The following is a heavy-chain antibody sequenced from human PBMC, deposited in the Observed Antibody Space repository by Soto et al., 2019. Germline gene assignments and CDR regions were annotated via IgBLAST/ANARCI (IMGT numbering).Heavy chain of an antibody. CDR2: IYYSGST. CDR1: GGSISSGDYY. Sequence: SETLSLTCTVSGGSISSGDYYWRWIRQPPGKGVEWVGGIYYSGSTYYNPSLKSRVTISVDTSKNQFSLKLSSVTAADTAMYYCARGGYCSGASCAYMGHYYYYGMDVWGQGTTVTVSS. CDR3: ARGGYCSGASCAYMGHYYYYGMDV. J-gene: IGHJ6*02. D-gene: IGHD2-15*01. V-gene: IGHV4-39*01.